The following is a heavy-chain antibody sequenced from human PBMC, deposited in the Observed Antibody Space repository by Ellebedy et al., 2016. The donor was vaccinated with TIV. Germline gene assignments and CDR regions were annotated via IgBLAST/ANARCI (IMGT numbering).Heavy chain of an antibody. CDR3: ARAFQYSSGWAFDY. D-gene: IGHD6-19*01. CDR2: INHSGST. V-gene: IGHV4-34*01. Sequence: MPPETLSLTCAVHGGSLSSDYWSWIRQSPEKGLEWIGEINHSGSTSSNPSLKSRVSISVDTPKKPFSLKMSSVTAADTAVYYCARAFQYSSGWAFDYWGQGTLVTVSS. CDR1: GGSLSSDY. J-gene: IGHJ4*02.